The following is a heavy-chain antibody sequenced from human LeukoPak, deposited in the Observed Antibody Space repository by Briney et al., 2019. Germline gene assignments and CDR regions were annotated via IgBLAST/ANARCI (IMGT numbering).Heavy chain of an antibody. CDR3: ARALGYYDFWSGYTHTYYFDY. D-gene: IGHD3-3*01. J-gene: IGHJ4*02. V-gene: IGHV4-34*01. Sequence: PSETLSLACAVYGGSFSGYYWSWIRQPPGKGLEWIGEINHSGSTTYNPSLKSRATISVDTSKNQFSLKLSSVTAADTAVYYCARALGYYDFWSGYTHTYYFDYWGQGTLVTVSS. CDR2: INHSGST. CDR1: GGSFSGYY.